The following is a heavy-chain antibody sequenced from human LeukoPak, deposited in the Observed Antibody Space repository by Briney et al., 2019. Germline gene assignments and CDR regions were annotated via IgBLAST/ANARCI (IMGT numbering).Heavy chain of an antibody. J-gene: IGHJ4*02. CDR1: GESFSGYY. CDR2: INHSGST. Sequence: PSETLSLTCAVYGESFSGYYWSWIRQPPGKGLEWIGEINHSGSTNYNPSLKSRVTISVDTSKNQFSLKLSSVTAADTAVYYCASRPFDYWGQGTLVTVSS. V-gene: IGHV4-34*01. CDR3: ASRPFDY.